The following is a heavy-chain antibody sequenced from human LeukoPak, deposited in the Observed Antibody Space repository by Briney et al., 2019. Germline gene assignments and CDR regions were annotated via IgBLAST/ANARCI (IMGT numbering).Heavy chain of an antibody. CDR2: ISYDGSNK. D-gene: IGHD6-13*01. Sequence: GGSLRLSCAASGFTFSSYAMHWVRQAPGKGLEWVAVISYDGSNKYYADSVKGRFTISRDNTKNSLYLQMNSLRAEDTAIYYCARASVGTLDYWGQGTLVTVSS. V-gene: IGHV3-30*04. CDR3: ARASVGTLDY. J-gene: IGHJ4*02. CDR1: GFTFSSYA.